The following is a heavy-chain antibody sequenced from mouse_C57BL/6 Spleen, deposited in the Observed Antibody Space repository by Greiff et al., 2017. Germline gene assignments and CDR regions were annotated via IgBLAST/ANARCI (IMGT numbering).Heavy chain of an antibody. CDR3: ARGATVVATPFAY. CDR2: INPNNGGT. CDR1: GYTFTDYY. V-gene: IGHV1-26*01. D-gene: IGHD1-1*01. Sequence: VQLQQSGPELVKPGASVKISCKASGYTFTDYYMNWVKQSHGKSLEWIGDINPNNGGTSYNQKFKGKATLTVDKSSSTAYMELRSLTSEDSAVYYCARGATVVATPFAYWGQGTLVTVSA. J-gene: IGHJ3*01.